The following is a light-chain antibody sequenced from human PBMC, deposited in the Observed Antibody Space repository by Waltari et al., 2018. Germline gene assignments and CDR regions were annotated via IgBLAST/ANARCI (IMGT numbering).Light chain of an antibody. V-gene: IGLV2-11*01. CDR2: DVS. J-gene: IGLJ3*02. CDR3: CSYAGSYSWV. Sequence: WYQQKPGKAPNLLIYDVSWWPPGVPDRFSGSKSGNTASLTISGLQAEDEADYYCCSYAGSYSWVFGGGTKLTVL.